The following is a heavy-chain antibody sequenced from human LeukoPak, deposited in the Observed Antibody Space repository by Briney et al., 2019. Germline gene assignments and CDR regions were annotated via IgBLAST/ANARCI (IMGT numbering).Heavy chain of an antibody. D-gene: IGHD2-2*01. J-gene: IGHJ5*02. CDR3: AKAPALYCSSTTCSNWFDP. CDR2: IRFDGSNK. V-gene: IGHV3-30*02. Sequence: GGSLRLSCAASGFTFSSYGMHWVRQAPGKGLEGVTFIRFDGSNKYYTDSVKGRFTISRDNSKNTLYPQMNSLRAEDTAVYYCAKAPALYCSSTTCSNWFDPWGQGTLVTVSS. CDR1: GFTFSSYG.